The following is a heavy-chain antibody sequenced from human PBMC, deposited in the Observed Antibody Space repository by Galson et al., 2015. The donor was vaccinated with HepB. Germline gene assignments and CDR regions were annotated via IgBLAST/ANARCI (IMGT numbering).Heavy chain of an antibody. J-gene: IGHJ4*02. CDR1: GFTFSSYG. CDR3: ARGLYGSGSYWMDY. Sequence: SLRLSCAASGFTFSSYGMHWVRQAPGKGLEWVAVIWYDGSNKYYADPVKGRFTISRDNSKNTLYLQMNSLRAEDTAVYYCARGLYGSGSYWMDYWGQGTLVTVSS. V-gene: IGHV3-33*01. D-gene: IGHD3-10*01. CDR2: IWYDGSNK.